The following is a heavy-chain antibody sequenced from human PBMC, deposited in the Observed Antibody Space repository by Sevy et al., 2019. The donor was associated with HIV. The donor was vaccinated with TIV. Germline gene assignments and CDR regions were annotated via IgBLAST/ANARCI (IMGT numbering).Heavy chain of an antibody. J-gene: IGHJ5*02. D-gene: IGHD6-13*01. Sequence: GGSLRLSCAASGFTFSDYYMSWIRQAPGKGLEWVSYISSGGDTIYYADSVKGRFTISRDNAKNSLYLQMNSLRAEDMAIYYCARADRPTYSRWFDPWGQGAPVTVSS. CDR1: GFTFSDYY. V-gene: IGHV3-11*01. CDR2: ISSGGDTI. CDR3: ARADRPTYSRWFDP.